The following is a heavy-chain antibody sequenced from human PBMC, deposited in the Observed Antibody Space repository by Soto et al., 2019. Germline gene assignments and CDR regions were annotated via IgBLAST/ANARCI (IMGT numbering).Heavy chain of an antibody. Sequence: SETLSLTCAVPGVSICSYYWSWIGQPPGKGLEWIGYIYYSGSTNYNPSLKSRVTISVDTSKNQFSLKLSSVTAADTAVYYCARQFYGSGSRGAFDIWGQGTMVT. D-gene: IGHD3-10*01. CDR2: IYYSGST. CDR1: GVSICSYY. CDR3: ARQFYGSGSRGAFDI. J-gene: IGHJ3*02. V-gene: IGHV4-59*08.